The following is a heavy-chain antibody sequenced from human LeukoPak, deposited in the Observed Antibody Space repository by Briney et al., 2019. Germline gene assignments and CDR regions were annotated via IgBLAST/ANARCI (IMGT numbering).Heavy chain of an antibody. V-gene: IGHV3-43*01. CDR3: AKTYSPTDSSSWYEFGY. CDR1: GFTFDDYT. Sequence: GGSLRLSCAASGFTFDDYTMHWVRQAPGKGLEWVSLISWDGGSTYYADSVKGRFTISRDNSKNSLYLQMNSLRTEDTALYYCAKTYSPTDSSSWYEFGYWGQRTLVTVSS. CDR2: ISWDGGST. D-gene: IGHD6-13*01. J-gene: IGHJ4*02.